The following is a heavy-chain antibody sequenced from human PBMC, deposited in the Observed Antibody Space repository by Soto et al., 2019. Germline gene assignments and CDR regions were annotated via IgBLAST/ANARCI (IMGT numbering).Heavy chain of an antibody. J-gene: IGHJ6*02. CDR3: AGGDNYYALGV. Sequence: QLQLVESGGGVVQPGRSLRLSCTASGSTFSNYIMHWVRQAPGKGLEWVAFISYDGSNKDYADSVEGRFTISRDNSKSTQFLQLSSLRPEDTAVYYCAGGDNYYALGVWGQGTTVTVSS. CDR1: GSTFSNYI. CDR2: ISYDGSNK. V-gene: IGHV3-30-3*01. D-gene: IGHD2-15*01.